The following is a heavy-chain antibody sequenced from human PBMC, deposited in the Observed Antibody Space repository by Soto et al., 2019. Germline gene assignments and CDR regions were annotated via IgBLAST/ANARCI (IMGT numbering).Heavy chain of an antibody. D-gene: IGHD2-21*01. CDR2: IFHTGST. CDR1: GGSISSRHW. Sequence: QVQLQESGPGLVEPSGTLSLTCAVSGGSISSRHWWSWVRQPPEKGLEWIGEIFHTGSTNYSPSLKSRVXXAXDXYKNQFSLKLSSATAADTAVYYCASITLVGRDYCEYWGQGTLVAVSS. CDR3: ASITLVGRDYCEY. J-gene: IGHJ4*02. V-gene: IGHV4-4*02.